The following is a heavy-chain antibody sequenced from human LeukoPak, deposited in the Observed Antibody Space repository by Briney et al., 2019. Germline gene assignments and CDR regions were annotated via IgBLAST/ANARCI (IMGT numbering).Heavy chain of an antibody. CDR1: GIAFNSYA. V-gene: IGHV3-23*01. J-gene: IGHJ4*02. D-gene: IGHD3-10*01. CDR2: ISGSGGST. CDR3: AKGVPDYIHYFDY. Sequence: GGSLRLSCAASGIAFNSYAMSWVRQAPGKGLEWVSTISGSGGSTYYADSVKGRFTISRDNSKNTLYLQMNSLRAEDTAVYYCAKGVPDYIHYFDYWGQGTLVTVSS.